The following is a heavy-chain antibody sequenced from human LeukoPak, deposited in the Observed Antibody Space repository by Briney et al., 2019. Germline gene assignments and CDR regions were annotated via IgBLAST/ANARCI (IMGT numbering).Heavy chain of an antibody. D-gene: IGHD3-9*01. CDR1: GFIFSSFE. J-gene: IGHJ4*02. CDR2: ISTRGGNI. Sequence: PGGSLRLSCAVSGFIFSSFEMNWVRQAPGRGLEWVSYISTRGGNIYYADSVKGQFTISRDNAKHSLYLQMNSLRAEDTAVYYGTGTGYASLSGYGIDGWGQGTLVTVSS. CDR3: TGTGYASLSGYGIDG. V-gene: IGHV3-48*03.